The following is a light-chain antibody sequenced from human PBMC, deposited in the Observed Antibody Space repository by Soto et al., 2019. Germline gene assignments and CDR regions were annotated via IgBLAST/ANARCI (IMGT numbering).Light chain of an antibody. V-gene: IGKV3-20*01. J-gene: IGKJ1*01. CDR3: QQYGSSPWT. Sequence: EIVLTQSPGTLSLSPGERAALSCRASQSVNNNYLAWYHQKPGRAPRLVIYGASKRATSIPDRFSGSGAGTDFTLTSSRLAPEDIAVYYCQQYGSSPWTFGQGTNVEIK. CDR1: QSVNNNY. CDR2: GAS.